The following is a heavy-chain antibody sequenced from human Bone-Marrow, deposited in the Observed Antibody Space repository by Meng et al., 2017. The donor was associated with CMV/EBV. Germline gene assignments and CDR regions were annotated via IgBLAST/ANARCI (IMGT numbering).Heavy chain of an antibody. CDR3: AKGPGGAAPGTFYYGMDV. CDR1: GYIFTDYY. Sequence: ASVKVSCKASGYIFTDYYMHWVRQAPGQGLEWMGWINPNSGGTNYAQRFQGRVTITTDESTSTAYMELSSLRSEDTAVYYCAKGPGGAAPGTFYYGMDVWGQGAMVTVSS. V-gene: IGHV1-2*02. J-gene: IGHJ6*02. CDR2: INPNSGGT. D-gene: IGHD6-13*01.